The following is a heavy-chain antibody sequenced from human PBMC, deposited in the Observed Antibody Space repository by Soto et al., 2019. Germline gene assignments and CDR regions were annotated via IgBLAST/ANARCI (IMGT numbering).Heavy chain of an antibody. CDR1: GGSISSGDYY. CDR3: AGQTDYYDSSGYYHPRRYFAY. CDR2: IYYSGST. D-gene: IGHD3-22*01. Sequence: SETLSLTCTVSGGSISSGDYYWSWLRQPPGKGLEWIGYIYYSGSTYYNPSLKSRVTISVDTSKNQFSLKLSSVTAADTAVYYCAGQTDYYDSSGYYHPRRYFAYWGQGTLVTVSS. J-gene: IGHJ4*02. V-gene: IGHV4-30-4*01.